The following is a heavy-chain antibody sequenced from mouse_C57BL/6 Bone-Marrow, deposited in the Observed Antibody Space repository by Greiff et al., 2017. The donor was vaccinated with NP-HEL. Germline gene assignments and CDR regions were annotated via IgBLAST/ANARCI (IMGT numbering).Heavy chain of an antibody. CDR3: ARRTTGTYFDV. V-gene: IGHV3-6*01. Sequence: VQLKESGPGLVKPSQSLSLTCSVTGYSITSGYYWNWIRQFPGNKLEWMGYISYDGSNNYNPSLKNRISITRDTSKNQFFLKLNSVTTEDTATYYCARRTTGTYFDVWGTGTTVTVSS. D-gene: IGHD4-1*02. J-gene: IGHJ1*03. CDR2: ISYDGSN. CDR1: GYSITSGYY.